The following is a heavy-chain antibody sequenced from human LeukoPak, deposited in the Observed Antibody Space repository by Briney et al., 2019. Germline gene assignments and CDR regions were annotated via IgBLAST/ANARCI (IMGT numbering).Heavy chain of an antibody. CDR2: ISAYNGNT. J-gene: IGHJ6*03. Sequence: ASLKVSCKASGYTFTSYGISWVRQAPGQGLEWMGWISAYNGNTNYAQTLQRRFTMTTDTSTSTAYMELRSLRSDDTAVYYCARLRDCTNGVCYEGYYYYYYMDVWGKGTTVTVSS. D-gene: IGHD2-8*01. CDR1: GYTFTSYG. CDR3: ARLRDCTNGVCYEGYYYYYYMDV. V-gene: IGHV1-18*01.